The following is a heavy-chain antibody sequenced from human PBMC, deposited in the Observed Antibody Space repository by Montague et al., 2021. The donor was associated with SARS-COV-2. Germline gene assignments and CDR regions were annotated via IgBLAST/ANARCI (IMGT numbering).Heavy chain of an antibody. Sequence: CAISGDSVSSKSVAWYWIRQSPSRGLEWLGRIYYRSKWDSDYAESVKRRLVITPDTSKNQVSLQLNSVIPEDTAVYFCASSGITLTGLDAFDIWGQGTMGTVSS. V-gene: IGHV6-1*01. D-gene: IGHD3-9*01. CDR2: IYYRSKWDS. CDR3: ASSGITLTGLDAFDI. J-gene: IGHJ3*02. CDR1: GDSVSSKSVA.